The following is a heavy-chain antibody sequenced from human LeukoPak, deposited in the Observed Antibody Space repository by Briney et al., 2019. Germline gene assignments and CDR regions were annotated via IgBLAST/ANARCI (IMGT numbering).Heavy chain of an antibody. CDR3: ARELSGSSSRHFDY. V-gene: IGHV3-53*01. CDR1: GFTVSSNY. CDR2: IYSGGST. Sequence: GGSLRLSCAASGFTVSSNYMSWVRQAPGKGLEWVSVIYSGGSTYYADSVKGRFTISRDNSKNTLYLQMNSLRAEDTAVYYCARELSGSSSRHFDYWGQGTLVTVSS. D-gene: IGHD6-13*01. J-gene: IGHJ4*02.